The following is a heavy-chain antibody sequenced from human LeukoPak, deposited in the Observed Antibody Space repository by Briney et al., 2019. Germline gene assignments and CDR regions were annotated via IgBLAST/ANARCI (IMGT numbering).Heavy chain of an antibody. CDR3: ANRAITFGGVIPFDY. Sequence: GGSLRLSCAASGFTFSSYSMNWVRQAPGKGLEWVSAISGSGGSTYYADSVKGRFTISRDNSKNTLYLQMNSLRAEDTAVYYCANRAITFGGVIPFDYWGQGTLVTVSS. V-gene: IGHV3-23*01. D-gene: IGHD3-16*02. J-gene: IGHJ4*02. CDR2: ISGSGGST. CDR1: GFTFSSYS.